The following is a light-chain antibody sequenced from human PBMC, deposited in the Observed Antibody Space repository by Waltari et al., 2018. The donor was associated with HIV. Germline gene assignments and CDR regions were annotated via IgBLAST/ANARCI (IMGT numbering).Light chain of an antibody. CDR1: SSNIGSDT. CDR3: AAWDDSLNVV. CDR2: SNN. Sequence: QSVLTQPPSASGTPGQRVTISCSGSSSNIGSDTVNWYQQLPGTAPKLLIYSNNQRPSGVADRCSGSKSGTSASLAISGLQSEDEADYYCAAWDDSLNVVFGGGTKLTVL. J-gene: IGLJ2*01. V-gene: IGLV1-44*01.